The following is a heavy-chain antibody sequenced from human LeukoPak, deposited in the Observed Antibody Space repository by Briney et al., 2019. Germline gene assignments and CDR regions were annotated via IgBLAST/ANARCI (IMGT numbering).Heavy chain of an antibody. Sequence: PSETLSLTCTVSGGSISSGSYYWGWLRQPRGKGLEWIGNNYYSGSPYYNPSLKSRVSLSMNTSKKQFSLKLDSVTAADTAVYYCARGPQSGGSQNVWFDLWGQGTLVTVSS. J-gene: IGHJ5*02. CDR2: NYYSGSP. V-gene: IGHV4-39*07. CDR1: GGSISSGSYY. CDR3: ARGPQSGGSQNVWFDL. D-gene: IGHD1-26*01.